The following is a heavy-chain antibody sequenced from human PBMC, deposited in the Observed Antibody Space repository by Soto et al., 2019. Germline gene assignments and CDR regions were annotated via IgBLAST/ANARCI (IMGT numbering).Heavy chain of an antibody. J-gene: IGHJ6*02. CDR1: GGSFSGYY. CDR2: INHSGST. D-gene: IGHD3-3*01. V-gene: IGHV4-34*01. CDR3: ASRRFLEWLSPYYYYYGMDV. Sequence: SETLSLTCAGYGGSFSGYYWSWIRQPPGKGLEWIGEINHSGSTNYNPSLKSRVTISVDTSKNQFSLKLSSVTAADTAVYYCASRRFLEWLSPYYYYYGMDVWGQGTTVTVSS.